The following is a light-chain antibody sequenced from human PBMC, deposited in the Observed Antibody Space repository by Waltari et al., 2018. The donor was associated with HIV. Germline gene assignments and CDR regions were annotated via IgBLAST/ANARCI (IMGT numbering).Light chain of an antibody. CDR1: SGRIASNY. CDR3: QSYDSSKWV. V-gene: IGLV6-57*02. Sequence: NFMLTQPHSVSESPGKTVTISCTGSSGRIASNYVQWYQQRPGSAPTTVIYEDNQRPSGVPDRFSGSIDRSSNSASLTISGLKTEDEADYYCQSYDSSKWVFGGGTKLTVL. J-gene: IGLJ3*02. CDR2: EDN.